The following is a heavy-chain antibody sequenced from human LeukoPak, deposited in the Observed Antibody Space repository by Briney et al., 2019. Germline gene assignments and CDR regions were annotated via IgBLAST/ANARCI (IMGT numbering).Heavy chain of an antibody. CDR1: GYTFTGYY. D-gene: IGHD3-16*02. CDR2: INPNSGGT. Sequence: GASVKVSCKASGYTFTGYYMHWVRQAPGQGLERMGWINPNSGGTNYAQKFQGRVTMTRDTSISTAYVELSRLRSDDTAVYYCARAPANYDYVWGSYREYYFDYWGQGTLVTVSS. J-gene: IGHJ4*02. V-gene: IGHV1-2*02. CDR3: ARAPANYDYVWGSYREYYFDY.